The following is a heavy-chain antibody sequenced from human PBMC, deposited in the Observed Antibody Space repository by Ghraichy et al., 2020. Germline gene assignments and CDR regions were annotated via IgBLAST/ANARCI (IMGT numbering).Heavy chain of an antibody. Sequence: GGSLRLSCAASGFTFSSHTMNWVRQAPGKGLEWVSSIRSSSSHIYYADSVKGRFTTSRDNAKNSLHLQMNSLRAEDTAVYYCAREWYSSKWNDALDIWGQGTMVTVSS. J-gene: IGHJ3*02. V-gene: IGHV3-21*01. CDR1: GFTFSSHT. D-gene: IGHD6-13*01. CDR2: IRSSSSHI. CDR3: AREWYSSKWNDALDI.